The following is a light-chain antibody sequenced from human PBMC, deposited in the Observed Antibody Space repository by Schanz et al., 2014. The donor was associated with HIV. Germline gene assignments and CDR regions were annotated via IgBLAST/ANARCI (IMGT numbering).Light chain of an antibody. CDR1: QSVSSSY. V-gene: IGKV3-20*01. CDR3: QQDGSS. J-gene: IGKJ3*01. Sequence: EIVMTQSPATLSLSPGERATLSCRASQSVSSSYLSWYQQKPGQAPRLVIYGASSRATGIPDRFSGSGSGTDFTLTISRLEPEDFAVYYCQQDGSSFGPGTKVEIK. CDR2: GAS.